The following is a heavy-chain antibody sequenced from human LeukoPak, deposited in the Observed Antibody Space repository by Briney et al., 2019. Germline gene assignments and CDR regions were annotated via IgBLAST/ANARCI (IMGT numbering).Heavy chain of an antibody. V-gene: IGHV4-59*01. CDR2: IYYSGST. CDR3: ARARFGGITIFGVVIGPWFDP. Sequence: SETLSLTCTVSGGSISSYYWSWIRQPPGKGLEWLGYIYYSGSTNYNPSLKSRVTISVDTSKNQFSLKLSSVTAADTAVYYCARARFGGITIFGVVIGPWFDPWGQGTLVTVSS. D-gene: IGHD3-3*01. J-gene: IGHJ5*02. CDR1: GGSISSYY.